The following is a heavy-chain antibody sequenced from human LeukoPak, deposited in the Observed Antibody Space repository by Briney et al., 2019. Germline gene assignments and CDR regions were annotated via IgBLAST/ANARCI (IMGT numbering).Heavy chain of an antibody. Sequence: GGSLRLSCAASGFTFSNYGMNWVRQAPGKGLEWVSYISGGGTTIYYADSVKGRFTISRDSAKDSLDLQMNSLRAEDTAVYYCAREPVYYYYMDVRGKGTTVTVSS. CDR1: GFTFSNYG. CDR2: ISGGGTTI. V-gene: IGHV3-48*01. J-gene: IGHJ6*03. CDR3: AREPVYYYYMDV.